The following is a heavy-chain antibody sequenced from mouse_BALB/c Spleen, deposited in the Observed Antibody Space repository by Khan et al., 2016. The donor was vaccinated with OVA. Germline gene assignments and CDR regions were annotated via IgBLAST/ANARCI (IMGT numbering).Heavy chain of an antibody. V-gene: IGHV1-4*01. CDR1: GYTFTSYT. Sequence: QVQLQQSGAELARPGASVKMSCKASGYTFTSYTIHWRKKRPGQGLEWIGYINPSNGYTNYNQKIKDKATLTTDKSSTTAYLQLSSLTSDDSAVYNCVRDGAYHRNDGWFAYWGQGTLVTVSA. D-gene: IGHD2-14*01. J-gene: IGHJ3*01. CDR2: INPSNGYT. CDR3: VRDGAYHRNDGWFAY.